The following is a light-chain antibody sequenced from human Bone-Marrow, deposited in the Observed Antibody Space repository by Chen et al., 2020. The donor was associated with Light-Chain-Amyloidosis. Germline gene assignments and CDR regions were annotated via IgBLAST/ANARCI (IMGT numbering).Light chain of an antibody. Sequence: SYELTQPPSVSVSPGQTARITCSGDDLPTKYAYWYQQKPGQAPVLVIHRDTERPSGISERFSGSSSGTTATLTISGVQADEAADYPGQSADSSGTYEVIFGGGTKLTVL. CDR3: QSADSSGTYEVI. CDR2: RDT. J-gene: IGLJ2*01. CDR1: DLPTKY. V-gene: IGLV3-25*02.